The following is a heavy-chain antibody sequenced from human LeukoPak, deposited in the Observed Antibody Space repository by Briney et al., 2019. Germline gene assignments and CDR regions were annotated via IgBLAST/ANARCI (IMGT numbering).Heavy chain of an antibody. D-gene: IGHD3-22*01. J-gene: IGHJ4*02. Sequence: SETLSLTCAVYGGSFSGYYWSWIRQPPGKGLEWIGEINHSGSTNYNPSLRSRVTISVDTSKNQFSLKLSSVTAADTAVYYCANRYYYDSSGPIDYWGQGTLVTVSS. CDR3: ANRYYYDSSGPIDY. V-gene: IGHV4-34*01. CDR2: INHSGST. CDR1: GGSFSGYY.